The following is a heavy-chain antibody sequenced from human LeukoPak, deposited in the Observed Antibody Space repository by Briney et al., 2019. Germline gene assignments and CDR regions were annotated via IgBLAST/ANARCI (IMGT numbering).Heavy chain of an antibody. CDR2: IYYSGST. V-gene: IGHV4-59*01. CDR1: GGSISSYY. J-gene: IGHJ3*02. Sequence: SETLSLTCTVSGGSISSYYWSWIRQPPGKGLEWIGYIYYSGSTNYNPSLKSRITISVDTSKNQFSLKLSSVTAADTAVYYCARMYDAFDIWGQGTMVTVSS. CDR3: ARMYDAFDI.